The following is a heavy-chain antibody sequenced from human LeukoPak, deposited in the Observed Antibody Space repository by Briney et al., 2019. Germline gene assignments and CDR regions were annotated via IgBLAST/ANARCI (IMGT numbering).Heavy chain of an antibody. Sequence: SETLSLTCTVSGGSISSSSYYWGWIRQPPGKGLEWIGSIYYSGSTYYNPSLKSRVTISVDTSKNQFSLKLSSMTAADTAVYYCARDRRLQQLVFDYWGQGTLVTVSS. CDR2: IYYSGST. D-gene: IGHD6-13*01. V-gene: IGHV4-39*07. CDR3: ARDRRLQQLVFDY. J-gene: IGHJ4*02. CDR1: GGSISSSSYY.